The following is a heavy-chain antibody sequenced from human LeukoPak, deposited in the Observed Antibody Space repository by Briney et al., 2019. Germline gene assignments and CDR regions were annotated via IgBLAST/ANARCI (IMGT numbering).Heavy chain of an antibody. CDR2: INPNSGGT. J-gene: IGHJ5*02. D-gene: IGHD5-24*01. CDR3: ARDLMALFDP. CDR1: GYTLNTYG. Sequence: ASVKVSCKASGYTLNTYGVSWVRQAPGQGLEWMGWINPNSGGTNYAQKFQGRVTMTRDTSISTAYMELSRLRSDDTAVYYCARDLMALFDPWGQGTLVTVSS. V-gene: IGHV1-2*02.